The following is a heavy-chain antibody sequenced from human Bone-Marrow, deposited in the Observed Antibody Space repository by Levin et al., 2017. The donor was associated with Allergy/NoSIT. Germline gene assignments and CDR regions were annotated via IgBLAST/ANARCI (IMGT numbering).Heavy chain of an antibody. CDR3: ARIDFSGWYFDL. J-gene: IGHJ2*01. D-gene: IGHD3-10*01. CDR1: GFSLTNTGMR. CDR2: IDWDDDK. V-gene: IGHV2-70*04. Sequence: SGPTLVKPTQTLTLTCTFSGFSLTNTGMRLSWVRQSPGKALEWLARIDWDDDKFYSKSLEPRLTISKDTSKNQVVLTMTNLDPEDTATYYCARIDFSGWYFDLWGRGILVTVSA.